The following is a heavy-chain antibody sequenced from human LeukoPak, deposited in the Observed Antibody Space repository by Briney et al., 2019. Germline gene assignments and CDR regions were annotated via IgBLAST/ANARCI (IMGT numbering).Heavy chain of an antibody. V-gene: IGHV4-59*01. CDR3: ARDLVVPAAMPGYYYYGMDV. D-gene: IGHD2-2*01. CDR1: GASISSYY. J-gene: IGHJ6*02. CDR2: IYYSGSI. Sequence: SETLSLTCTVSGASISSYYWSWIRQPPGKGLEWIGDIYYSGSIKYNPSLKSRVTMSVDTSKNQFSLKLSSVTAADTAVYYCARDLVVPAAMPGYYYYGMDVWGQGTTVTVSS.